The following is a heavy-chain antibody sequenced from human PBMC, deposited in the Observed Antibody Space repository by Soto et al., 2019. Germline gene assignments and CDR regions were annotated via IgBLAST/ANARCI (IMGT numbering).Heavy chain of an antibody. CDR1: GFTFSSFA. CDR3: AKDSNKYSSALRGRYFDY. CDR2: ISGGGSTA. D-gene: IGHD3-22*01. V-gene: IGHV3-23*01. Sequence: PGGSLRLSCTASGFTFSSFAMSWVRQAPGKGLEWVAGISGGGSTAFYADSVKGRFTISRDNAKNTVVLQMDSLRAEDTAIYYCAKDSNKYSSALRGRYFDYWGQGTLVTVSS. J-gene: IGHJ4*02.